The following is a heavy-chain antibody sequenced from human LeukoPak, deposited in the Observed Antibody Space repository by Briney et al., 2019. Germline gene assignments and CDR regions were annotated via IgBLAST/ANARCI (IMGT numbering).Heavy chain of an antibody. J-gene: IGHJ4*02. Sequence: PSETLSLTCTVSGGSISSGGYYWSWIRQHPGKGLEWIGYIYYSGSTYYNPSLKSRVTISVDTSKNQFSLKLSSVTAADTAVYYCARDRWELNRRRFDYWGQGTLVTVSS. CDR3: ARDRWELNRRRFDY. V-gene: IGHV4-31*03. CDR1: GGSISSGGYY. D-gene: IGHD1-26*01. CDR2: IYYSGST.